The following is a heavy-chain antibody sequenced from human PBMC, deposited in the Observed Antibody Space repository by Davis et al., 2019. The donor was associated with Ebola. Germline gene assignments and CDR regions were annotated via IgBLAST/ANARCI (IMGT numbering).Heavy chain of an antibody. D-gene: IGHD3-16*01. CDR1: GDSISSNSYY. V-gene: IGHV4-39*07. Sequence: MPSETLSLTCTVSGDSISSNSYYWGWIRQPPGKGLEWIGTMYYSGSTNYNPSLKSRVSISVDTSKNQFSLNLRSVTAADTAVYYCARGERTTFDYWGQGTLVTVSS. CDR3: ARGERTTFDY. CDR2: MYYSGST. J-gene: IGHJ4*02.